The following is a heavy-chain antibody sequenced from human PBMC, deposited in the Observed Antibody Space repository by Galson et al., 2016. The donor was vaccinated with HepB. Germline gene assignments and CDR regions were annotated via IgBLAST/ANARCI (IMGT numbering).Heavy chain of an antibody. CDR3: GASRDGDIDY. D-gene: IGHD5-24*01. J-gene: IGHJ4*01. CDR2: ISLDGSVT. CDR1: GFTGFTFSSYW. V-gene: IGHV3-74*01. Sequence: SLRLSCAASGFTGFTFSSYWMHWVRQAPGKGLVWVSRISLDGSVTIYGDSVKGRFSTSRDNAKNTLFLQMNSLRAEDTAVYYCGASRDGDIDYWGQGALVTISS.